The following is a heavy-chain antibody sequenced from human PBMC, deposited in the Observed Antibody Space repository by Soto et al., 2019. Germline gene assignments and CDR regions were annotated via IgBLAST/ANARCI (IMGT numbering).Heavy chain of an antibody. V-gene: IGHV1-69*01. D-gene: IGHD2-15*01. CDR2: IIPIFGTA. Sequence: QVQLVQSGAEVKKPGSSVKVSCKASGGTFSSYAISWVRQAPGQGLEWMGGIIPIFGTAHYAQKFQGRVTISADESTSTAYLERISRRSEDTAVYYCARHLWDIVFVVAATHYYSGMDVWGQGTTVTVSS. CDR3: ARHLWDIVFVVAATHYYSGMDV. J-gene: IGHJ6*02. CDR1: GGTFSSYA.